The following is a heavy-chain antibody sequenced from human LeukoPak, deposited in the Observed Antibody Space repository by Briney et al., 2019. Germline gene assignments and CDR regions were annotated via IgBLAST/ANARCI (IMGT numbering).Heavy chain of an antibody. CDR2: INHSGST. J-gene: IGHJ4*02. CDR3: ARVHKVSKNYYDG. Sequence: SETLSLTCAVYGGSFSGYYWSWIRQPPGKGLEWIGEINHSGSTNYNPSLKSRVTISVDTSKNQFSLKLSSVTAADTAVYYCARVHKVSKNYYDGWGQGTLVTVSS. D-gene: IGHD3-22*01. V-gene: IGHV4-34*01. CDR1: GGSFSGYY.